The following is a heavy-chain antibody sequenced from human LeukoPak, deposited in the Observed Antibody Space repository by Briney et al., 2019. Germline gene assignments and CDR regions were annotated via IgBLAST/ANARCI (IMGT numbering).Heavy chain of an antibody. D-gene: IGHD4-17*01. Sequence: PGRSLRLSCAASGFTFDDYAMHWVRQAPGKGLEWVSGISWNSGSIGYADSMKGRFTISRDNAKNSLYLQMNSLRAEDTAVYYCARLGARQMLEYWGQGTLVTVSS. CDR1: GFTFDDYA. V-gene: IGHV3-9*01. J-gene: IGHJ4*02. CDR2: ISWNSGSI. CDR3: ARLGARQMLEY.